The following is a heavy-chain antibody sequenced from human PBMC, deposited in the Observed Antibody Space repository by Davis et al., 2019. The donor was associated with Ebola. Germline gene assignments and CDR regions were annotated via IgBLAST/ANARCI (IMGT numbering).Heavy chain of an antibody. Sequence: SVKVSCKASGYTFNSHGISWVRQAPGQGLEWMGGIIPIFGTANYAQKFQGRITLTTDTSTNTVYMELTSLKSEDTAVYYCARALDRLLDFDYWGQGTLVTVSS. D-gene: IGHD3-3*01. V-gene: IGHV1-69*05. J-gene: IGHJ4*02. CDR3: ARALDRLLDFDY. CDR2: IIPIFGTA. CDR1: GYTFNSHG.